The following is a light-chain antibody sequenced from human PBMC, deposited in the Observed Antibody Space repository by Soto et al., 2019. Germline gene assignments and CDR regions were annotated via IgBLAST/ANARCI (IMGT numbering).Light chain of an antibody. J-gene: IGKJ1*01. CDR1: QSISSS. Sequence: DIQMTQSPSTLSWSGGDRVTSTGRASQSISSSLDRYQQNPGQAPKILMYDDSSSESGVPSRFSGSGSGREFTLNISSLQSEAFAVYYCQQYNNWPLAFGQGTKVDIK. V-gene: IGKV1-5*01. CDR3: QQYNNWPLA. CDR2: DDS.